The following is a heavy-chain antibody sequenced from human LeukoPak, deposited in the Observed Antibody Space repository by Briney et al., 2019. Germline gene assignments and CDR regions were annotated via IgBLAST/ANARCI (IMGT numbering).Heavy chain of an antibody. CDR2: INPSGGST. J-gene: IGHJ4*02. Sequence: ASVKVSCKASGYTFTSYGISWVRQAPGQGLEWMGIINPSGGSTSYAQKFQGRVTMTRDTSTSTVYMELSSLRSEDTAVYYCAREPDGTGYSYGLTGPENNYFDYWGQGTLVTVSS. CDR1: GYTFTSYG. CDR3: AREPDGTGYSYGLTGPENNYFDY. D-gene: IGHD5-18*01. V-gene: IGHV1-46*01.